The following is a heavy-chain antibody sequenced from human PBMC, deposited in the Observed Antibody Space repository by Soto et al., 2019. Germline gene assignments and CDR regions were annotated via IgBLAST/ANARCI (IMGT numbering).Heavy chain of an antibody. CDR3: ARDRSYSSSWYGVGAYGMDV. J-gene: IGHJ6*02. CDR2: IYYSGST. V-gene: IGHV4-59*01. D-gene: IGHD6-13*01. Sequence: NPSETLSLTCTVSGGSISSYYWSWIRQPPGKGLEWIGYIYYSGSTNYNPSLKSRVTISVDTSKNQFSLKLSSVTAADTAVYYCARDRSYSSSWYGVGAYGMDVWGQGTTVTVSS. CDR1: GGSISSYY.